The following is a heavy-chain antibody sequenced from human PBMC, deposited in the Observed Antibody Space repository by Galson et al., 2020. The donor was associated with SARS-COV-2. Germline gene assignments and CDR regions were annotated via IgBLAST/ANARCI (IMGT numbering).Heavy chain of an antibody. Sequence: ESGPTLVKPTQTLTLTCTFSGFSLSTSGMCVSWIRQPPGKALEWLARIDWDDDKYYSTSLKTRLTISKDTSKNQVVLTMTNMDPVDTATYYCARSQVGSGGLLGMDVWGQGTTVTVSS. CDR3: ARSQVGSGGLLGMDV. V-gene: IGHV2-70*11. D-gene: IGHD3-10*01. J-gene: IGHJ6*02. CDR1: GFSLSTSGMC. CDR2: IDWDDDK.